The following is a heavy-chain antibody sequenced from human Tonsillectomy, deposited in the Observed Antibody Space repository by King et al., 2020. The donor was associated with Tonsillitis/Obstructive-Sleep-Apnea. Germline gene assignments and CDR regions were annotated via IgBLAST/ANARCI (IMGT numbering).Heavy chain of an antibody. V-gene: IGHV3-23*04. CDR2: ISGGGGST. CDR1: GFTFSSYA. D-gene: IGHD3-10*01. J-gene: IGHJ6*03. CDR3: ALRISSGRYYIDYYMDV. Sequence: VQLVESGGGLVQPGGSLRLSCAASGFTFSSYAMTWVRQAPGKGLEWVSAISGGGGSTFYADSVKGRLTISRDNSKNTLYLQMNSLRAEDTAVYYCALRISSGRYYIDYYMDVWGKGTTVTVSS.